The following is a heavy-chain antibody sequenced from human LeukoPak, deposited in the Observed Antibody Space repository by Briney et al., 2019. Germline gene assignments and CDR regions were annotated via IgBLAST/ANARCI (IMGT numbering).Heavy chain of an antibody. J-gene: IGHJ4*02. CDR3: ARGFVAVAGTIGY. V-gene: IGHV1-2*02. Sequence: GASVKGSCKASGYTFTGYYMHWVRQAPGQGLEWMGWINPNSGGTNYAQKFQGRVTMTRDTSISTAYMELSRLRSDDTAVYYCARGFVAVAGTIGYWGQGTLVTVSS. CDR1: GYTFTGYY. D-gene: IGHD6-19*01. CDR2: INPNSGGT.